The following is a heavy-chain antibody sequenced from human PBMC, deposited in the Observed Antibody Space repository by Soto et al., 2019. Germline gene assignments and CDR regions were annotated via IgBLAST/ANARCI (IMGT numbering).Heavy chain of an antibody. V-gene: IGHV1-69*02. CDR3: ARGYCSGGTCDNAFDI. CDR1: GGTFGDYS. J-gene: IGHJ3*02. CDR2: IIPILGIV. D-gene: IGHD2-15*01. Sequence: QVQLVQSGAEVKKPGSSVKVSCKTSGGTFGDYSISWVRQAPGQGLEWMGRIIPILGIVNNAQNLQGRVTIPADKSTRTASMELSSLRSEDTAVYYCARGYCSGGTCDNAFDIWGQGTMVTVSS.